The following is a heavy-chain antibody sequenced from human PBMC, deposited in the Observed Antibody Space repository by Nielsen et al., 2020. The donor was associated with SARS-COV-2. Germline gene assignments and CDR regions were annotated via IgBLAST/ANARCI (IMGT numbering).Heavy chain of an antibody. D-gene: IGHD3-10*01. CDR2: INPNSGGT. CDR1: GYTFTGYY. V-gene: IGHV1-2*04. CDR3: ARGGIYGSGSYWGAYYYYGMDV. J-gene: IGHJ6*02. Sequence: ASVKVSCKASGYTFTGYYMHWVRQAPGQGLEWMGWINPNSGGTNYTQKFQGWVTMTRDTSISTAYMELSRLRSDDTAVYYCARGGIYGSGSYWGAYYYYGMDVWGQGTTVTVSS.